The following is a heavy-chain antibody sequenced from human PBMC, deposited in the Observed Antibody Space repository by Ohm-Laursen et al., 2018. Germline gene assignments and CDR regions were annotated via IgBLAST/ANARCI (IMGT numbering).Heavy chain of an antibody. CDR2: IKRKADGETT. V-gene: IGHV3-15*01. J-gene: IGHJ3*02. CDR1: GLTLKSYS. CDR3: ATGLPADDAFNI. Sequence: SLRLSCTASGLTLKSYSMNWVRQAPGKGLEWVGRIKRKADGETTDYAAPVKDRLTISRDDSKTTLYLQMNSLKTEDTAVYYCATGLPADDAFNIWGQGTMVTVSS.